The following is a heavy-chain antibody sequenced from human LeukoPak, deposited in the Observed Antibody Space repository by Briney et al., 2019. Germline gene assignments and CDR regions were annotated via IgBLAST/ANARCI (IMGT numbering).Heavy chain of an antibody. D-gene: IGHD3-10*01. V-gene: IGHV3-53*01. Sequence: GGSLRLSCAASGFTVSNNYMSWVRQAPGKGLEWVSVIYSGGSTYLADSVKGRFTISRDNAKNTLYLQMNSLRAEDTAVYYCARDRDGAGKNDAFDIWGQGTMVTVSS. J-gene: IGHJ3*02. CDR3: ARDRDGAGKNDAFDI. CDR1: GFTVSNNY. CDR2: IYSGGST.